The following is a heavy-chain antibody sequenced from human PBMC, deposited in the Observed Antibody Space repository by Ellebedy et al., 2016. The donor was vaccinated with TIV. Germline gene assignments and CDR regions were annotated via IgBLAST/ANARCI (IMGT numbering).Heavy chain of an antibody. CDR2: ISYDGSNK. CDR1: GFTFSSYA. CDR3: ARDPGYSGYEGWFDP. J-gene: IGHJ5*02. Sequence: GGSLRLSXAASGFTFSSYAMHWVRQAPGKGLEWVAVISYDGSNKYYADSVKGRFTISRDNSKNTLYLQMNSLRAEDTAVYYCARDPGYSGYEGWFDPWGQGTLVTVSS. D-gene: IGHD5-12*01. V-gene: IGHV3-30*04.